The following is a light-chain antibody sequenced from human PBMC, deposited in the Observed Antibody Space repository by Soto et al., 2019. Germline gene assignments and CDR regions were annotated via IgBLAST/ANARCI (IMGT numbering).Light chain of an antibody. Sequence: ESVLTQSPGTLSLSPGERATLSCRASQSVSSNYLAWYQQKPGQAPSLLFYGASNRASGVPARFSGSGSGTEFTLTISSLQSEDFAIYYCHQYNGWPRTFGQGTKVDIK. V-gene: IGKV3-15*01. J-gene: IGKJ1*01. CDR1: QSVSSN. CDR3: HQYNGWPRT. CDR2: GAS.